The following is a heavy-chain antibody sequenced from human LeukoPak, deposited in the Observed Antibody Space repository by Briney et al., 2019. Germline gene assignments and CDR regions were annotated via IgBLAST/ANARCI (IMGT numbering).Heavy chain of an antibody. V-gene: IGHV3-11*06. J-gene: IGHJ4*02. CDR3: ARVYSYGYFCDY. CDR1: GFTFSDYY. Sequence: PGGSLRLSRAASGFTFSDYYMSWIRQAPGKGLEWVSYISSSSSYTNYIDSVKGRFTISRDNAKNSLYLQMNSLRAEDTAVYYCARVYSYGYFCDYWGQGSLVTVSS. CDR2: ISSSSSYT. D-gene: IGHD5-18*01.